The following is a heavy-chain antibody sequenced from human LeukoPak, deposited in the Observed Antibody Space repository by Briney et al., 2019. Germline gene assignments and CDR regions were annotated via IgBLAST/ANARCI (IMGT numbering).Heavy chain of an antibody. V-gene: IGHV3-23*01. CDR1: GFTFNSFA. CDR3: ARDRASVIRGVIIPPVGRYFDS. D-gene: IGHD3-10*01. J-gene: IGHJ4*02. CDR2: IGDGGST. Sequence: GGSLRLSCAASGFTFNSFAMSWVRQAPGKGLEWVSSIGDGGSTYYANSVRGRFTISRDNSKNTLYLQMSSLRAEDTAMYYCARDRASVIRGVIIPPVGRYFDSWGQGTLVIVSS.